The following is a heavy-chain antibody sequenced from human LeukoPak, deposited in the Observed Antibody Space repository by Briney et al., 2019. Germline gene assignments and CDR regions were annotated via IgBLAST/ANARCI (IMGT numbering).Heavy chain of an antibody. CDR2: IYYTGST. CDR1: GGSIISNSYY. V-gene: IGHV4-39*01. J-gene: IGHJ5*02. D-gene: IGHD3-9*01. CDR3: ARGLIGRGSYDILTGYRFDP. Sequence: SETLSLTCTVSGGSIISNSYYWGWIRQPPGKGLEWIGSIYYTGSTYYNPSLKSRVTISVDTSKNQFSLKLSSVTAADTAVYYCARGLIGRGSYDILTGYRFDPWGQGTLVTVSS.